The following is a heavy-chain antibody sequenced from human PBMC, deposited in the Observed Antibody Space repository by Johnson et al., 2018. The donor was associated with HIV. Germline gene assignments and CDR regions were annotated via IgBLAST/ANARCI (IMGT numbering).Heavy chain of an antibody. J-gene: IGHJ3*02. CDR1: GFSFSDHF. D-gene: IGHD1-1*01. CDR3: ARGGNEIDAFDI. Sequence: QVQLVESGGDLVKPGGSLRLSCVGSGFSFSDHFMDWVRQAPGKGLEWMAFISYDGNIKYYADSVRGRFTISRDNSKNTLYLQMHSLRAEDTAFYYCARGGNEIDAFDIWGQGTMVTVSS. CDR2: ISYDGNIK. V-gene: IGHV3-30*03.